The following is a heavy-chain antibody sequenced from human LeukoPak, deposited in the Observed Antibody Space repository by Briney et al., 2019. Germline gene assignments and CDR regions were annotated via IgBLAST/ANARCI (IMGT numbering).Heavy chain of an antibody. Sequence: SETLSLTCAVYGGSFSGYYWSWIRQPPGKGLEWIGEINHSGSTNYNPSLKSRVTISVDTSKNQFSLKLSSVTAADTAVYYCARDHPPSSGWYGYYYYYYYMDVWGKGTTVTVSS. D-gene: IGHD6-19*01. CDR1: GGSFSGYY. V-gene: IGHV4-34*01. J-gene: IGHJ6*03. CDR3: ARDHPPSSGWYGYYYYYYYMDV. CDR2: INHSGST.